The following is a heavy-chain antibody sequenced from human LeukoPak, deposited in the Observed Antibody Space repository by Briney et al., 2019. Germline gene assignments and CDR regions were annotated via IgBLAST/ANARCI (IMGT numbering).Heavy chain of an antibody. V-gene: IGHV3-48*01. J-gene: IGHJ4*02. D-gene: IGHD1-26*01. CDR2: ISSSSSAI. CDR3: ARGGLAGATPDY. CDR1: GFTFGNYN. Sequence: GGSLRLSCAASGFTFGNYNFIWVRQAPGKGPEWVSYISSSSSAIHYADSVKGRFTISRDNAKNSLYLQMNSLRAEDTAVYYCARGGLAGATPDYWGQGTLVTVSS.